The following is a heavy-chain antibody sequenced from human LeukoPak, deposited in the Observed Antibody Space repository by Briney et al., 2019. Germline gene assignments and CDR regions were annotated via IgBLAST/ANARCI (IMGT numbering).Heavy chain of an antibody. CDR3: ARGARAGYNLEPFDY. D-gene: IGHD5-24*01. CDR1: GGSMSSYY. V-gene: IGHV4-59*08. CDR2: IYYSVST. Sequence: TPSETLSLTCTVSGGSMSSYYWSWIRQPPGKGLEWIGYIYYSVSTKYNPSLKSRVTISVDTSKNQFSLKLSSVTAADTAVYYCARGARAGYNLEPFDYWGQGTLVTVSS. J-gene: IGHJ4*02.